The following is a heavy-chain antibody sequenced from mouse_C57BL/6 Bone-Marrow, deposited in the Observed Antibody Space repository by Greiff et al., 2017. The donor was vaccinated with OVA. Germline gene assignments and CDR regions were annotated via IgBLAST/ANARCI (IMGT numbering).Heavy chain of an antibody. CDR2: IYPRSGNT. V-gene: IGHV1-81*01. Sequence: VHLVESGAELARPGASVKLSCKASGYTFTSSGISWVKQRTGQGLEWIGEIYPRSGNTYYNEKFKGKATLTADKSSSTAYMELRSLTSEDSAVYFCARGLYAMDYWGQGTSVTVSS. CDR3: ARGLYAMDY. J-gene: IGHJ4*01. CDR1: GYTFTSSG.